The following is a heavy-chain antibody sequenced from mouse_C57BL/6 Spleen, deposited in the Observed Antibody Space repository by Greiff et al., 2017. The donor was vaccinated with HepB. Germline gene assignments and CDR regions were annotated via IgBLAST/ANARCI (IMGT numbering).Heavy chain of an antibody. J-gene: IGHJ2*01. CDR3: ARSHDGYYGY. V-gene: IGHV1-76*01. CDR1: GYTFTDYY. Sequence: VMLVESGAELVRPGASVKLSCKASGYTFTDYYINWVKQRPGQGLEWIARIYPGSGNTYYNEKFKGKATLTAEKSSSTAYMQLSSLTSEDSAVYFCARSHDGYYGYWGQGTTLTVSS. D-gene: IGHD2-3*01. CDR2: IYPGSGNT.